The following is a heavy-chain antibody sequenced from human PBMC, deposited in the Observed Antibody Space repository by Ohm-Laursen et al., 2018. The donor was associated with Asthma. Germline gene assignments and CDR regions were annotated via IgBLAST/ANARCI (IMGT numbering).Heavy chain of an antibody. V-gene: IGHV3-11*06. J-gene: IGHJ6*02. CDR3: ARGYSSSSLFVLYYYNMDV. D-gene: IGHD6-6*01. CDR2: ISTSGTYT. CDR1: GFTFSGYY. Sequence: SLRLSCAASGFTFSGYYMTWIRQAPGKGLEWVAYISTSGTYTNYADSVKGRFTISRDNAKNSLYLQMNSLGAEDTAVYYCARGYSSSSLFVLYYYNMDVWGQGTTVTVSS.